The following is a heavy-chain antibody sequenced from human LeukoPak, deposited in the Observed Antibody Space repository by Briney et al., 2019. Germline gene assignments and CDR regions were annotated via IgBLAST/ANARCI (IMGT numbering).Heavy chain of an antibody. J-gene: IGHJ5*02. D-gene: IGHD2-15*01. CDR2: ISSSSSYI. CDR3: ARESIVGINWFDP. Sequence: ETLSLTCTVSGGSISTYYWNWVRQAPGKGLEWVSSISSSSSYIYYADSAKGRFTISRDNAKNSLYLQMNSLRAEDTAVYYCARESIVGINWFDPWGQGTLVTVSS. V-gene: IGHV3-21*01. CDR1: GGSISTYY.